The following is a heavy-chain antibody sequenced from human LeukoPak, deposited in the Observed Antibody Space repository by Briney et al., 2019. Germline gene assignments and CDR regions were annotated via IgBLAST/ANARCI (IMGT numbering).Heavy chain of an antibody. J-gene: IGHJ4*02. CDR2: ISDTGDST. V-gene: IGHV3-23*01. CDR1: GFMFSSYE. CDR3: ATGAYCDH. Sequence: GGSLRLSCAASGFMFSSYEMNWVRQAPGKGLEWVSTISDTGDSTYYADSVKGRFTISRDNSENTLYLQMNGLRAEDTAIYFCATGAYCDHWGQGTLVTVSS.